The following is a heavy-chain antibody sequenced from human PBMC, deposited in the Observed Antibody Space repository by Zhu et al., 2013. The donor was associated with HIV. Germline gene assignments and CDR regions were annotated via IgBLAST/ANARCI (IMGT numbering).Heavy chain of an antibody. CDR1: GGSISSSNW. V-gene: IGHV4-4*02. Sequence: QVQLQESGPGLVKPSGTLSLTCAVSGGSISSSNWWSWVRQPPGKGLEWIGEIYHSGSTNYNPSLKSRVTISVDKSKNQFSLKLSSLTAADTAVYYCARDPGYSSGWYGGNWFDPWGQGTLVTVSS. J-gene: IGHJ5*02. D-gene: IGHD6-19*01. CDR2: IYHSGST. CDR3: ARDPGYSSGWYGGNWFDP.